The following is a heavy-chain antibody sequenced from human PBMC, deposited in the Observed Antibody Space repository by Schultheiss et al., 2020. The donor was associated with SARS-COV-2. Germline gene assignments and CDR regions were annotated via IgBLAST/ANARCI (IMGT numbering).Heavy chain of an antibody. CDR3: AREPSWRYYYYGMDV. CDR1: GGSISSYS. V-gene: IGHV4-59*12. Sequence: SETLSLTCSVSGGSISSYSWTWIRQPPEKGLEWIGYISYSGSIYYNPSLKSRVTMSVDTSKNQFSLQLNSVTPEDTAVYYCAREPSWRYYYYGMDVWGQGTTVTVSS. J-gene: IGHJ6*02. CDR2: ISYSGSI.